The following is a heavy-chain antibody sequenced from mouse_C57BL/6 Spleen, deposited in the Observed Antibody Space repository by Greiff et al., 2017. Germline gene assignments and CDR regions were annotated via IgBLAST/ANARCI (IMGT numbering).Heavy chain of an antibody. Sequence: QVQLQQSGPELVKPGASVKLSCKASGYTFTSYDINWVKQRPGQGLEWIGWIYPRDGSTKYNEKFKGKATLTVDTSSSTAYMELHSLTTEDSAVYFCERSECYGSSPRYFDVWGTGTTVTVSS. J-gene: IGHJ1*03. D-gene: IGHD1-1*01. CDR1: GYTFTSYD. CDR3: ERSECYGSSPRYFDV. V-gene: IGHV1-85*01. CDR2: IYPRDGST.